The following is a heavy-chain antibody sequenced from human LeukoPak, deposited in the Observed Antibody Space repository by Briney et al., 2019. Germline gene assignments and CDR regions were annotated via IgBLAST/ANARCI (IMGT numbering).Heavy chain of an antibody. D-gene: IGHD2-2*01. CDR1: GFTFSSYG. Sequence: GGSLRLSCAASGFTFSSYGMLWVRQAPGKGLEWVAVIWYDGSNKYYADSVKGRFTISRDNSKNTLYLQMNSLRAEDTAVYYCARALGYCSSTSYPYGMDVWGQGATVTVSS. V-gene: IGHV3-33*01. CDR2: IWYDGSNK. J-gene: IGHJ6*02. CDR3: ARALGYCSSTSYPYGMDV.